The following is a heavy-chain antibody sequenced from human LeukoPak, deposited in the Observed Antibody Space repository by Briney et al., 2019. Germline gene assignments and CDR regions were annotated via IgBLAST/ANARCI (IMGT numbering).Heavy chain of an antibody. CDR1: GFTFSNYA. CDR2: ISYDGSDK. CDR3: ARRDIVVIVSASDY. D-gene: IGHD2-15*01. V-gene: IGHV3-30*04. J-gene: IGHJ4*02. Sequence: PGRSLRLPCAASGFTFSNYALHWVRQAPGKGLEWVGVISYDGSDKYYADSVKGRFTISRDDSKNTLYLQMNSLRADDTAVYYCARRDIVVIVSASDYWGQGTLVTVSS.